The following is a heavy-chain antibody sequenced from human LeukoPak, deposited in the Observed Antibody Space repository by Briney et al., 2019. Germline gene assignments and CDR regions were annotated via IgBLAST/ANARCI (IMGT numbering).Heavy chain of an antibody. CDR2: MNPNSGDT. J-gene: IGHJ6*02. CDR3: ARVRRYYYGMDV. CDR1: GYTLTDYY. V-gene: IGHV1-2*02. Sequence: GASVKVSCKASGYTLTDYYIHWVRQAPGQGLEWMGWMNPNSGDTNSAQSFQGRVTMTRETSISTAYMALSGLRFDDTAVYYCARVRRYYYGMDVWGQGTTVTVSS.